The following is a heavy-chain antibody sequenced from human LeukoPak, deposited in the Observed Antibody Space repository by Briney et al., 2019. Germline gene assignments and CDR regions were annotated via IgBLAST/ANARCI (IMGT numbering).Heavy chain of an antibody. D-gene: IGHD2-2*01. CDR3: ARGVVSWGPYVVPAPYFRWLYYYYMDV. J-gene: IGHJ6*03. V-gene: IGHV1-8*03. CDR2: MNPNSGNT. Sequence: ASVKVSCKASGYTFTSYDINWVRQATGQGLEWMGWMNPNSGNTGYAQKFQGRVTITRNTSISTAYMELSSLRSEDTAVYYCARGVVSWGPYVVPAPYFRWLYYYYMDVWGKGTTVTVSS. CDR1: GYTFTSYD.